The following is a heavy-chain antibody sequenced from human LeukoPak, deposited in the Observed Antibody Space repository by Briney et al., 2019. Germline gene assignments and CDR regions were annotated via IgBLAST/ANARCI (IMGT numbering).Heavy chain of an antibody. CDR2: IYYSGST. V-gene: IGHV4-39*07. Sequence: PSETLSLTCTVSGGSSSSSSYYWGWIRQPPGKGLEWIGSIYYSGSTYYNPSLKSRVTISVDTSKNQFSLKLSSVTAADTAVYYCAGGRRRGFDYWGQGTLVTVSS. D-gene: IGHD2-15*01. J-gene: IGHJ4*02. CDR3: AGGRRRGFDY. CDR1: GGSSSSSSYY.